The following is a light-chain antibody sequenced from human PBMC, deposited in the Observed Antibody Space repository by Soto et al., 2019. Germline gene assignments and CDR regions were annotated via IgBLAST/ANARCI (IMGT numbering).Light chain of an antibody. CDR3: AAWDDSLNGWV. J-gene: IGLJ3*02. Sequence: QSVLTQPPSASGTPGQRVTISCSGSSSNIGSNTVNWYQQLPGTAPKLLIYSNNQRPSGVPDRFSGSKSGTSASLAISGLKSEDEAEYYCAAWDDSLNGWVFGGGTKVTVL. CDR1: SSNIGSNT. CDR2: SNN. V-gene: IGLV1-44*01.